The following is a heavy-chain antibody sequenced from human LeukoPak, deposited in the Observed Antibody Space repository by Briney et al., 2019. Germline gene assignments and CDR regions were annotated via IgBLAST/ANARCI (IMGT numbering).Heavy chain of an antibody. V-gene: IGHV3-15*01. J-gene: IGHJ4*02. D-gene: IGHD4-11*01. CDR2: IKSKTDGGTT. Sequence: GGSLRLSCAASGFTFSNAWMSWVRQAPGKGLEWVGRIKSKTDGGTTDYAAPVKDSFTISRADSKNTLYLQMNSLRTEDTAVYYCTTSTTLTTYWGQGTLVTVSS. CDR3: TTSTTLTTY. CDR1: GFTFSNAW.